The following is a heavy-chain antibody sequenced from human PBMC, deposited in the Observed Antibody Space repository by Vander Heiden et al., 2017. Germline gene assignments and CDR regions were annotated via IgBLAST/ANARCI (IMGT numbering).Heavy chain of an antibody. CDR2: IWYDGSNK. V-gene: IGHV3-33*01. Sequence: QVQLVESGGGVVQPGRSLRLSCAASGFTFSSYGMHGVRQAPGKGLEWVAVIWYDGSNKYYADSVKGRFTISRDNSKNTLYLQMNSLRAEDTAVYYCARDGKITMIGDGAFDIWGQGTMVTVSS. CDR1: GFTFSSYG. D-gene: IGHD3-22*01. CDR3: ARDGKITMIGDGAFDI. J-gene: IGHJ3*02.